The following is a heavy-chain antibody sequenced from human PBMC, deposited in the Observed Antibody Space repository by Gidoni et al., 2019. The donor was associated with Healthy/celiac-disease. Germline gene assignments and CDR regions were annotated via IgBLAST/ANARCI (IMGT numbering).Heavy chain of an antibody. V-gene: IGHV4-31*03. D-gene: IGHD5-18*01. CDR1: GGPISSAGYY. CDR2: IYYSGST. J-gene: IGHJ4*02. CDR3: ARAPHLAMVALFFDY. Sequence: QVQLQESGPGLVKPSQTLSLTCTVSGGPISSAGYYWSWIRQHPGKGLEWIGYIYYSGSTYYNPSLKSRVTISVDTSKNQFSLKLSSVTAADTAVYYCARAPHLAMVALFFDYWGQGTLVTVSS.